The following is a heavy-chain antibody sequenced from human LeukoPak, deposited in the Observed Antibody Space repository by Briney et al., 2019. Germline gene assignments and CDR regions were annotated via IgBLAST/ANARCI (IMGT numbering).Heavy chain of an antibody. V-gene: IGHV3-20*04. CDR1: GFTFDDYG. J-gene: IGHJ4*02. CDR3: DRFSFRSGYGSYDY. Sequence: SGGSLRLSCAASGFTFDDYGLSWVRQAPGKGLEWVSGIHWNGGDIGYVDSVKGRFSISRDNAKEPLYLQMNSLRAEDTVLYFCDRFSFRSGYGSYDYWGQGTLVTVSS. CDR2: IHWNGGDI. D-gene: IGHD3-3*01.